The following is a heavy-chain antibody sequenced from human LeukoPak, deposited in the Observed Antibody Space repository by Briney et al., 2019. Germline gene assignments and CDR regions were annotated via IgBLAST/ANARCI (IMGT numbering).Heavy chain of an antibody. CDR2: IYYTGST. D-gene: IGHD6-19*01. V-gene: IGHV4-59*01. CDR1: GGSISSYY. J-gene: IGHJ4*02. Sequence: SETLSLTCTVSGGSISSYYWSWIRQPPGKGLEWIGYIYYTGSTNYNPSLESRVTMSVDTSKNQFSLKLSSVTAADTAVYYCARAFSSGWYPYSIGGLWFDYWGQGTLVTVSS. CDR3: ARAFSSGWYPYSIGGLWFDY.